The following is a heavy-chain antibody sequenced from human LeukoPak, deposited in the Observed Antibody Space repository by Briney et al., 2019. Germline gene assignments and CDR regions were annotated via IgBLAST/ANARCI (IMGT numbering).Heavy chain of an antibody. Sequence: GGSLRLSCAASGFTFSSYWMHWVRQAPGKGLVWVSRINSDGSSTSYADSVKGRFTISRDNAKNTLYLQMNSLRAEDTAVYYCAKDHDGSPTGYYGSGTLPGYWGQGTLVTVSS. CDR2: INSDGSST. D-gene: IGHD3-10*01. CDR1: GFTFSSYW. J-gene: IGHJ4*02. V-gene: IGHV3-74*01. CDR3: AKDHDGSPTGYYGSGTLPGY.